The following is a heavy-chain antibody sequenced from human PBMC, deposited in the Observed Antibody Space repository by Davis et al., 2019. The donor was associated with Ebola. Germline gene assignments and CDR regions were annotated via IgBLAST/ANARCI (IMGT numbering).Heavy chain of an antibody. CDR1: GYTFTGYY. D-gene: IGHD4-17*01. Sequence: ASVKVSCKASGYTFTGYYMHWVRQAPGQGLEWMGWINPNGGGTNYAQKFQGWVTMTRDTSISTAYMELSRLRSDDTAVYYCAREYGDFYNWFDPWGQGTLVTVSS. CDR3: AREYGDFYNWFDP. CDR2: INPNGGGT. V-gene: IGHV1-2*04. J-gene: IGHJ5*02.